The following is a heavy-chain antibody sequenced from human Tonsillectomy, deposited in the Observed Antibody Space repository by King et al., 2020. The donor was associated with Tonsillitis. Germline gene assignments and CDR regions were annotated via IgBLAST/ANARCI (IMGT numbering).Heavy chain of an antibody. V-gene: IGHV3-23*04. D-gene: IGHD3-22*01. J-gene: IGHJ3*02. CDR3: AKGDYYDSSGYSTDAFDI. CDR1: GFTFSSYA. Sequence: VQLVESGGGLVQPGGSLRLSCAASGFTFSSYAMSWVRQAPGKGLEWVSAISGSGGSTYYADSVKGRFTISRDNSKNTLYLQMNSLGAEDTAVYYCAKGDYYDSSGYSTDAFDIWGQGTMVTVSS. CDR2: ISGSGGST.